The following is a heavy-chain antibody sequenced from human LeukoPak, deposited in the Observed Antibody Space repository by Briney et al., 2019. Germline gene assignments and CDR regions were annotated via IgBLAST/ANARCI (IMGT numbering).Heavy chain of an antibody. D-gene: IGHD3-10*01. J-gene: IGHJ4*02. CDR3: TTYTYGSPY. V-gene: IGHV3-15*07. CDR2: IKTNSDGGTT. Sequence: GGCLRLSCAASVFTFSTAGMNWVRQAPGKGLEWVGRIKTNSDGGTTDYAAPVKGRFTISRDDSKNTLFLQMNSLKNEDTAVYYCTTYTYGSPYWGQGTLVTVSS. CDR1: VFTFSTAG.